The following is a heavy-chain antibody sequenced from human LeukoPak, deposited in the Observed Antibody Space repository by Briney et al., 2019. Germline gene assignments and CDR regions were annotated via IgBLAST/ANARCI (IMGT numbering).Heavy chain of an antibody. CDR2: ISGYNGNT. J-gene: IGHJ4*02. V-gene: IGHV1-18*04. D-gene: IGHD6-19*01. CDR1: GYTFTGYY. Sequence: WASVKVSCKASGYTFTGYYMHWVRQAPGQGLEWMGWISGYNGNTNYAQKLQGRVTMTTDTSTSTVYMELRSLRSDDTAVYYCAREEVRRAVAGYFGNWGQGTLVTVSS. CDR3: AREEVRRAVAGYFGN.